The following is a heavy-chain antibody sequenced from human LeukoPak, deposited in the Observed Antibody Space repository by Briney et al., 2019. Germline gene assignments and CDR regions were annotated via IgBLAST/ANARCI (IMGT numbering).Heavy chain of an antibody. Sequence: ASVKVSCKASGYTFTGYYMHWVRQAPGQGLEWMGWINPNSGGTNYAQKFQGRVTMTRDTSISTAYKELSRLRADDTAVYYCVRAYCSSTSCFDAFDIWGQGTMVAVSS. CDR1: GYTFTGYY. J-gene: IGHJ3*02. V-gene: IGHV1-2*02. CDR3: VRAYCSSTSCFDAFDI. D-gene: IGHD2-2*01. CDR2: INPNSGGT.